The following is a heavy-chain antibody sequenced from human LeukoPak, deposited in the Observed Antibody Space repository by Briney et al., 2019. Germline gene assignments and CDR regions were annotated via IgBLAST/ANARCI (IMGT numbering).Heavy chain of an antibody. V-gene: IGHV3-66*01. CDR3: ARAVSDYSRNFDY. D-gene: IGHD4-17*01. CDR2: IYSGGST. Sequence: GGSLRLSCAASGFTVSSNYMSWVRQAPGKGLEWVSVIYSGGSTYYADSVKGRFTVSRDNSKNTLYLQMNSLRAEDTAVYYCARAVSDYSRNFDYWGQGTLVTVFS. J-gene: IGHJ4*02. CDR1: GFTVSSNY.